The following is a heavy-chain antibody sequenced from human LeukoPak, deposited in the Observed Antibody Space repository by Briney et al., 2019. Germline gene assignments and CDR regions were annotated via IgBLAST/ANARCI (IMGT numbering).Heavy chain of an antibody. J-gene: IGHJ4*02. CDR2: ITSTSYI. CDR1: GFTFSSYS. Sequence: GGSLRLSCAASGFTFSSYSMNWVRQAPGKGLEWVSSITSTSYIYYADSVKGRFTISRDNAKNSLYLQMNSLRAEDTAVYYCARDPGHCSGGSCSGSALDYWGQGTLVTVSS. CDR3: ARDPGHCSGGSCSGSALDY. D-gene: IGHD2-15*01. V-gene: IGHV3-21*01.